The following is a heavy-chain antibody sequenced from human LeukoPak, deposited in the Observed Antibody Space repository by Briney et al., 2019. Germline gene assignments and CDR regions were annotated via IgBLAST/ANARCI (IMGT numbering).Heavy chain of an antibody. Sequence: PGGSLRLSCAASGFTFSSYAMHWVRQTPGKGLEWVAVMSSDGSKKYYADSVKGRYTISRDNSKNTLDLQMNSLRAEDTAVYYCAKKFRGTTVISGDYFDYWGQGTLVTVSS. D-gene: IGHD4-17*01. CDR1: GFTFSSYA. CDR3: AKKFRGTTVISGDYFDY. CDR2: MSSDGSKK. J-gene: IGHJ4*02. V-gene: IGHV3-30-3*02.